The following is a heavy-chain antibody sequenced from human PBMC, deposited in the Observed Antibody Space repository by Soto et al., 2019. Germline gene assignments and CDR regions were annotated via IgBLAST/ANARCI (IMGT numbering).Heavy chain of an antibody. Sequence: EVQLVGSGGGLVKPGGSLRLSCAASGFTFSSYSMNWVRQAPGKGLEWVSSISSSSSYIYYADSVKGRFTISRDNAKNSLYLQMNSLRAEDTAVYYCARDLSGIAAAGLYFDYWGQGTLVTVSS. CDR1: GFTFSSYS. J-gene: IGHJ4*02. CDR3: ARDLSGIAAAGLYFDY. CDR2: ISSSSSYI. D-gene: IGHD6-13*01. V-gene: IGHV3-21*01.